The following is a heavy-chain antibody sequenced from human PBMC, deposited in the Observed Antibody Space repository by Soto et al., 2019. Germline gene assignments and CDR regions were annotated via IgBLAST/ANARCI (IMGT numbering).Heavy chain of an antibody. V-gene: IGHV3-48*01. J-gene: IGHJ4*02. CDR3: TRVHTTGPVIPDY. CDR1: GFTFSSYS. D-gene: IGHD3-9*01. Sequence: GGSLRLSCAASGFTFSSYSMNWVRQAPGKGLEWVSYISSSSSTIYYADSVKGRFTISRDDSKSIAYLQMNSLKTEDTAFYYSTRVHTTGPVIPDYWGQGTPVAVSS. CDR2: ISSSSSTI.